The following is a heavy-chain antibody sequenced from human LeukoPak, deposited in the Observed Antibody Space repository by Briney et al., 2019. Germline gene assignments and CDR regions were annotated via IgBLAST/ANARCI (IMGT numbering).Heavy chain of an antibody. CDR3: AKDRKLRPSNILYFQH. V-gene: IGHV3-30*02. J-gene: IGHJ1*01. CDR2: IWYDGSNK. Sequence: PGGSLRLSCAASGFTFSSYGMHWVRQAPGKGLEWGAFIWYDGSNKYYADSVKGRFTISRDNSKNTLYLQMNSLRAEDTAVYYCAKDRKLRPSNILYFQHWGQGTLVTVSS. CDR1: GFTFSSYG. D-gene: IGHD2-15*01.